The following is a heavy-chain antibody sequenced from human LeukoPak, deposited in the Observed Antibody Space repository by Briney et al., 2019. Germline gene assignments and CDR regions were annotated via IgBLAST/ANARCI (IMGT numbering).Heavy chain of an antibody. D-gene: IGHD1-1*01. J-gene: IGHJ4*01. CDR3: ARDPYTGSMFDY. V-gene: IGHV3-21*01. CDR2: IGHFAGDI. Sequence: GGSLRLSCVATGFTFKSASMSWVRQAPGKGLEWVAFIGHFAGDIFYADSVKGRFNVSRDDAKDSVYLQMNSLRVDDTAVYFCARDPYTGSMFDYWGHGTLVTVSS. CDR1: GFTFKSAS.